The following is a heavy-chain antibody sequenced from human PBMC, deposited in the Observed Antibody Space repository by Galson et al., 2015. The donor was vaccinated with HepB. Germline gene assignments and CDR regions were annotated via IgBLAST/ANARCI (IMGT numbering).Heavy chain of an antibody. D-gene: IGHD5-18*01. CDR3: ARGDVDTAMVSFYWFDP. Sequence: SVKVSCKASGYTFTGYYMHWVRQAPGQGLEWMGWINPNSGGTNYAQKFQGRVTMTRDTSISTAYMELSRLRSDDTAVYYCARGDVDTAMVSFYWFDPWGQGTLVTVSS. CDR2: INPNSGGT. J-gene: IGHJ5*02. CDR1: GYTFTGYY. V-gene: IGHV1-2*02.